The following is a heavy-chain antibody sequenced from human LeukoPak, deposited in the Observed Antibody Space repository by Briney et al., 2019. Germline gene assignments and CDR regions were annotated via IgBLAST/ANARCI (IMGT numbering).Heavy chain of an antibody. V-gene: IGHV1-18*01. J-gene: IGHJ5*02. D-gene: IGHD6-13*01. CDR2: ISAYNGNT. Sequence: ASVKVSCKASGYTFTSYGISWVRQAPGQGLEWMGWISAYNGNTNYAQKLQGRVTMTTDTSTSTAYMELRSLRSDDTAVYYCARVWYSSSWYQGRAYNWFDPWGQGTLVTVSS. CDR1: GYTFTSYG. CDR3: ARVWYSSSWYQGRAYNWFDP.